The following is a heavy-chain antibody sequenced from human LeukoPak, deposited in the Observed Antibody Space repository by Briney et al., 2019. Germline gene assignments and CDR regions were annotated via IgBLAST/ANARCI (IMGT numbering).Heavy chain of an antibody. V-gene: IGHV3-23*01. CDR1: GFTFSSYA. D-gene: IGHD3-10*01. CDR2: ISGSGGST. J-gene: IGHJ4*02. Sequence: GSLILSCAASGFTFSSYAMSWVRQAPGKGLEWVSGISGSGGSTYYADSVKGRFTISRDNSKNTVYLQMNSLRTEDTAVYYCAKTPKIRGVSNFDYWGQGTLVTVSS. CDR3: AKTPKIRGVSNFDY.